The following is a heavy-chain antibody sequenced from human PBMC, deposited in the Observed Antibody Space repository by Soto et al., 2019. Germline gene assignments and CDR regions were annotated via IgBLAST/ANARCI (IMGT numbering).Heavy chain of an antibody. CDR1: GFTFSNYA. D-gene: IGHD3-10*01. CDR2: IISGGGTT. V-gene: IGHV3-23*01. CDR3: VKERDARGFDY. Sequence: EVQLLDSGGGLVQPGGSLRLSCAASGFTFSNYAMGWVRQAPGKGLEWVSTIISGGGTTYYADSVKGRFTVSRDNSQNTVYLQVNSLRADDTAVYYCVKERDARGFDYWGQGTLVTVSS. J-gene: IGHJ4*02.